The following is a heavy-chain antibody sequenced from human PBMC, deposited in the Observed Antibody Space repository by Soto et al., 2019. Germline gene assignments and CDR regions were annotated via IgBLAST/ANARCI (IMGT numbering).Heavy chain of an antibody. V-gene: IGHV1-69*01. J-gene: IGHJ5*02. CDR2: IIPIFGTA. D-gene: IGHD3-3*01. Sequence: QVQLVQSGAEVKKPGSSVKVSCKASGGTFSSYAISWVRQAPGQGLEWMGGIIPIFGTANYAQKFQGGVTITADESTSTAYMELSSLRSEDTAVYYCAAEDYDFWSGYGNWFDPWGQGTLVTVSS. CDR3: AAEDYDFWSGYGNWFDP. CDR1: GGTFSSYA.